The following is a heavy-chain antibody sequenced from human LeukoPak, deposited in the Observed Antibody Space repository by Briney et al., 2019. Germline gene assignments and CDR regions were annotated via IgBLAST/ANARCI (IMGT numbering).Heavy chain of an antibody. CDR2: INSSSSTI. D-gene: IGHD4-23*01. J-gene: IGHJ4*02. V-gene: IGHV3-48*04. CDR1: RFTFSRYS. CDR3: ARDLLGTTVVTPSFDY. Sequence: GGALILSCAASRFTFSRYSMNWVRQAPGKGLEWVSYINSSSSTIYYADSVKGRFTISRDNAKNSLYLQMNSPRAEDTAVYYCARDLLGTTVVTPSFDYWGQGTLVTVSS.